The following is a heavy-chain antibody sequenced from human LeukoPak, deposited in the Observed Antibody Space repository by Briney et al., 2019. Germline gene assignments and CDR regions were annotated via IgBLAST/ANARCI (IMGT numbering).Heavy chain of an antibody. CDR1: GFTFSSYS. CDR3: ARDRERIYGTDV. Sequence: GGSLRLSCAASGFTFSSYSMNWVRQAPGKGLEWVSSISSSSSYIYYADSVKGRFTISRDNAKNSLYLQMNSLRAEDTAVYYCARDRERIYGTDVWGQGTTVTVSS. CDR2: ISSSSSYI. V-gene: IGHV3-21*01. D-gene: IGHD1-1*01. J-gene: IGHJ6*02.